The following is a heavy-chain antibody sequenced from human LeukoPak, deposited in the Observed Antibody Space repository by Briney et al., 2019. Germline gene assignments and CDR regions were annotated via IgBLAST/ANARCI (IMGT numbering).Heavy chain of an antibody. Sequence: ASVKVSCKASGYTFTGYYMHWVRQAPGQGLEWMGWINPNSGGTNYAQKFQGRVTMTRDTSISTAYMELSRLRSDDTAVYYCARAGYYYGSGSYYNSWFDPWGHGTLVTVSS. V-gene: IGHV1-2*02. D-gene: IGHD3-10*01. CDR2: INPNSGGT. CDR1: GYTFTGYY. J-gene: IGHJ5*02. CDR3: ARAGYYYGSGSYYNSWFDP.